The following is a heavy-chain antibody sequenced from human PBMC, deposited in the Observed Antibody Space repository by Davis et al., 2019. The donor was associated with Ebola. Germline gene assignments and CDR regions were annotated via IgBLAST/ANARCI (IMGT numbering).Heavy chain of an antibody. Sequence: PGGSLRLSCAASGFTFSSYSMNWVRQAPGKGLEWVSSISSSSSYIYYADSVKGRFTISRDNAKNSLYLQMNSLRAEDTAVYYCARERIVVVPAATNLYYGMDVWGQGTTVTVSS. CDR1: GFTFSSYS. J-gene: IGHJ6*02. D-gene: IGHD2-2*01. CDR2: ISSSSSYI. V-gene: IGHV3-21*01. CDR3: ARERIVVVPAATNLYYGMDV.